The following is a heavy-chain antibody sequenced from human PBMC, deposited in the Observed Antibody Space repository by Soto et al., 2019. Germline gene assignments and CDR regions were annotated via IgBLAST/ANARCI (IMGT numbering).Heavy chain of an antibody. J-gene: IGHJ5*02. D-gene: IGHD3-10*01. CDR2: INHSGST. V-gene: IGHV4-34*01. Sequence: QVQLQQWGAGLLKPSETLSLTCAVYGGSFSGYYWSWIRQPPGKGLEWIGEINHSGSTNYNPSLKSRVTISVDTSKNQFSLKLSSVNAADTAVYYCARAYYGSGSYYKIAAWFDPWGQGTLVTGSS. CDR1: GGSFSGYY. CDR3: ARAYYGSGSYYKIAAWFDP.